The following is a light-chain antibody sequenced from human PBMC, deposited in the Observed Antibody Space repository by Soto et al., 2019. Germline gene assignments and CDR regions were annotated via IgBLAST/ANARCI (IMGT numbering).Light chain of an antibody. CDR2: GAS. J-gene: IGKJ1*01. Sequence: DIVLTQSPGTLSLSPGERATLSFRASQSVSNSYLAWYQQKPGQAPRLLIYGASSRATGIPDRFSGDGSGTDFTLTISRLEPEDFVVYYCQHYGTSPTWTFGQGTKVEVK. CDR1: QSVSNSY. CDR3: QHYGTSPTWT. V-gene: IGKV3-20*01.